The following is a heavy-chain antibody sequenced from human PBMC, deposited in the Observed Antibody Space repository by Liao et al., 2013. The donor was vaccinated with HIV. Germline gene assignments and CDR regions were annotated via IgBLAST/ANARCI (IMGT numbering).Heavy chain of an antibody. CDR2: IYSSGNT. V-gene: IGHV4-30-4*08. D-gene: IGHD4-17*01. J-gene: IGHJ3*02. Sequence: QVQLQESGPGLVKSSQTLSLTCAVSGGSISNGDYYWSWIRQTPGKGLEWIGYIYSSGNTYYNPSLKSRATISLDTSNNQFSLRLISVTSAGTAVYFCARGVPPWGXYGALDIWGQGTMVTVSS. CDR3: ARGVPPWGXYGALDI. CDR1: GGSISNGDYY.